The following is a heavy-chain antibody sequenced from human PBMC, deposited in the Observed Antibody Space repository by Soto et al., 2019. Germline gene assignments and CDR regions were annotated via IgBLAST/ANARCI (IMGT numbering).Heavy chain of an antibody. D-gene: IGHD2-21*01. CDR1: GFMISAYW. CDR3: VREDWHRFDS. Sequence: EVQLVESGGRLVQPGGSLRLSCAASGFMISAYWMSWVRQDPGKGLEWVATISGGASDKFYVDSVKGRFTISRDDSKNTLYLQMNSLRDEDTAAYYCVREDWHRFDSWGQGTLVTVYS. V-gene: IGHV3-7*01. CDR2: ISGGASDK. J-gene: IGHJ4*02.